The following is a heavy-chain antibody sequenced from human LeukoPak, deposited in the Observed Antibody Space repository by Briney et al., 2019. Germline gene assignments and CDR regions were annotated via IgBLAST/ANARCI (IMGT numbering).Heavy chain of an antibody. CDR1: GGSFSGYY. J-gene: IGHJ1*01. CDR3: ARGRAFQH. CDR2: INHSGSS. V-gene: IGHV4-34*01. Sequence: PSETLSLTCAVYGGSFSGYYWSWIRQPPGKGLEWIGEINHSGSSNYNPSLKSRVTISVDTSKNQFSLKLSSVTATDTSVYYCARGRAFQHWGHGTLVTVSS.